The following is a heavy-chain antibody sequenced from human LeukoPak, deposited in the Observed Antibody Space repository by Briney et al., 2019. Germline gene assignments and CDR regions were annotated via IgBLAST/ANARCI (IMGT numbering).Heavy chain of an antibody. CDR2: IHYTGSA. J-gene: IGHJ1*01. V-gene: IGHV4-39*01. Sequence: SETLSLTCTVSGGSISTSSYYWGWIRQTPGKRLEWIGSIHYTGSAFYNPSLQSRVTISVDTSKKQFSLRLSSVIAADMGVYYCARQISTRPEYFQEWGQGTLVSVSS. CDR3: ARQISTRPEYFQE. D-gene: IGHD6-6*01. CDR1: GGSISTSSYY.